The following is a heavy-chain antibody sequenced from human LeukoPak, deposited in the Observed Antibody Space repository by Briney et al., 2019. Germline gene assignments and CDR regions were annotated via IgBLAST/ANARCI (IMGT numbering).Heavy chain of an antibody. V-gene: IGHV3-74*01. Sequence: PGGSLRLSCAASGFTFSGYWMHWARQAPGKGLVWVSGISSDAGGTTYADSVKGRFTISRDNAKNTLYLQMNSLRVEDTAVYYCARDLEKTPDYWGQGTLVTVSS. D-gene: IGHD1-1*01. CDR1: GFTFSGYW. J-gene: IGHJ4*02. CDR2: ISSDAGGT. CDR3: ARDLEKTPDY.